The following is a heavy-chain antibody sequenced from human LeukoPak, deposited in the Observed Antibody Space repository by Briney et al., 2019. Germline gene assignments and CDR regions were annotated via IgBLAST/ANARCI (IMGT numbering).Heavy chain of an antibody. CDR3: ARRGSITIFGVVSDYYYYMDV. D-gene: IGHD3-3*01. CDR2: IYHNGNT. Sequence: SETLSLTCTVSTYSISSGYYWGWIRQPPGKGLEWIGNIYHNGNTYYNPSLKSRVTISVDTSKKQFSLKLSSVTAADTAVYYCARRGSITIFGVVSDYYYYMDVWGKGTTVTVSS. CDR1: TYSISSGYY. J-gene: IGHJ6*03. V-gene: IGHV4-38-2*02.